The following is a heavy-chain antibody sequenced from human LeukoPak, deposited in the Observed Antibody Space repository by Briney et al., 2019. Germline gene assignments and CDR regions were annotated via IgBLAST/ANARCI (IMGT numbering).Heavy chain of an antibody. CDR3: AGSRVPYGLDV. CDR2: IYHSGST. J-gene: IGHJ6*04. Sequence: SGTLSLTCVVSGGTISSNWWSWVRQPPGKGLEWIGEIYHSGSTNYNPSPKSRVTMSVDNPKNEFFLKLSSVTAADTAVYYCAGSRVPYGLDVWGKGTTVTVSS. D-gene: IGHD1-26*01. V-gene: IGHV4-4*02. CDR1: GGTISSNW.